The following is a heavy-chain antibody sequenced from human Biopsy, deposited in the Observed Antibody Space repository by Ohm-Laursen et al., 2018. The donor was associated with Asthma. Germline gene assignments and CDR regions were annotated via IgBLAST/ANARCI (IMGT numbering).Heavy chain of an antibody. J-gene: IGHJ4*02. D-gene: IGHD4-17*01. Sequence: SVKVSCKISGYSLTDLSMHWVRQAPGQGLEWMGGHYHEEGGTVNAWRFQGRVTMTEDTSTDTAYMELSSLSSDDTAVYYCASDFPKDYVRYNFQFWGQGTLVTVSS. V-gene: IGHV1-24*01. CDR3: ASDFPKDYVRYNFQF. CDR1: GYSLTDLS. CDR2: HYHEEGGT.